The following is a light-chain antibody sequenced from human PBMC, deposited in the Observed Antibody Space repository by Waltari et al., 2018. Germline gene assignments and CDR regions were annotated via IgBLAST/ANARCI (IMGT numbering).Light chain of an antibody. CDR1: NLGDKY. CDR3: QAWDSSTGV. CDR2: QDS. V-gene: IGLV3-1*01. J-gene: IGLJ1*01. Sequence: SYELTQPPSVSVSPGQTASITCSGDNLGDKYACWYQQKPGQSPVLVIYQDSKRPSGIPERFSGSNSGNTATPTISGTQAMDEADYYCQAWDSSTGVFGTGTKVTVL.